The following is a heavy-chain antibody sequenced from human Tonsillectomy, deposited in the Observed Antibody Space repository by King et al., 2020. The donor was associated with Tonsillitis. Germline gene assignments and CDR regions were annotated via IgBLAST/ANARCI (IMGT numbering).Heavy chain of an antibody. V-gene: IGHV1-2*02. CDR3: ASGHVWGSYREHHYYYGMDV. CDR1: GYTFTGYY. Sequence: QLVQSGAEVKKPGASVKVSCKASGYTFTGYYMHWVRQAPGQGLEWMGWINPNSGGTNSAQKFQGRVTMTRDTSINAAYMEVSRLRSDDTAVYYCASGHVWGSYREHHYYYGMDVWGQGTTVTVSS. D-gene: IGHD3-16*02. J-gene: IGHJ6*02. CDR2: INPNSGGT.